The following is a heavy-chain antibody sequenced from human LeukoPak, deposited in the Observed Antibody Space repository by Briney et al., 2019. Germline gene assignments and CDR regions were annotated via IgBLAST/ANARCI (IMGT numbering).Heavy chain of an antibody. CDR2: INPKSGAT. Sequence: ASVKVSCKPSGYTFTDYYMHWVRQAPGQGLEWMGWINPKSGATDYAQKFQGRVTMTRDTSISTAYMELSSLRSDDTAMYYCARGGRIVGGARVSHDYWGQGTLVTVSS. D-gene: IGHD1-26*01. V-gene: IGHV1-2*02. CDR3: ARGGRIVGGARVSHDY. J-gene: IGHJ4*02. CDR1: GYTFTDYY.